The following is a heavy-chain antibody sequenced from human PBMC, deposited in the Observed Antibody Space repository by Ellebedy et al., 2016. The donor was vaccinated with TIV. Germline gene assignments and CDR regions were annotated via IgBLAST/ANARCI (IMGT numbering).Heavy chain of an antibody. CDR1: GFTVSSNY. CDR3: ARVQGSGSYYPTFDY. J-gene: IGHJ4*02. D-gene: IGHD1-26*01. V-gene: IGHV3-33*08. CDR2: IWSDGIKT. Sequence: GESLKISXAASGFTVSSNYMSWVRQAPGKGLEWVADIWSDGIKTEFADSVKGRFTISRDTVKNMVYLQMSSLRVEDTAVYYCARVQGSGSYYPTFDYWGQGTLVTVSS.